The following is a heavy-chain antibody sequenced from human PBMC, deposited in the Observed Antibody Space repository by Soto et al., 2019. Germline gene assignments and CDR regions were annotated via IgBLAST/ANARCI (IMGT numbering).Heavy chain of an antibody. V-gene: IGHV1-18*01. Sequence: QVQLVQSGAEVKKPGASVKVSCKASGYTFTSYGISWVRQAPGQGLEWMGWISAYNGNTNYAQKLQGRVTMTTDTSTSTAYMELRSLRSDDTAVYYCARVNYDILTGYRPRAYYYYYMDVWGKGTTVTVSS. CDR1: GYTFTSYG. D-gene: IGHD3-9*01. CDR2: ISAYNGNT. CDR3: ARVNYDILTGYRPRAYYYYYMDV. J-gene: IGHJ6*03.